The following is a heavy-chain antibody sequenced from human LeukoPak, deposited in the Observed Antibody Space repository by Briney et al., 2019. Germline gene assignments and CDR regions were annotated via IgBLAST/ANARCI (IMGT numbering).Heavy chain of an antibody. CDR1: GFTVITSF. Sequence: GGSLRLSCAASGFTVITSFMSWVRQAPGKGLEWISVIYNDGTTYYADSVKGRFTISRDNPKNTLYLQMNTLRAEDTAVYYCAKDSGSYFDYRGQGTLVTVSS. V-gene: IGHV3-53*01. J-gene: IGHJ4*02. CDR2: IYNDGTT. CDR3: AKDSGSYFDY. D-gene: IGHD1-26*01.